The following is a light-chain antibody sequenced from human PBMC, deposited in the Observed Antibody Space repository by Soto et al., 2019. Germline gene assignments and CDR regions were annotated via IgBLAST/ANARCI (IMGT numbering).Light chain of an antibody. V-gene: IGKV3-20*01. J-gene: IGKJ4*01. Sequence: EIVLTQSPGTLSVSPGERVTLSCRASQSDYSSYLAWYQQKPGQAPRLLDYDASRRATGIPDRFSGSGSGTAFILTISRVEPEDVAVYYCHHYDSSPSTFGGGTKVEIK. CDR3: HHYDSSPST. CDR2: DAS. CDR1: QSDYSSY.